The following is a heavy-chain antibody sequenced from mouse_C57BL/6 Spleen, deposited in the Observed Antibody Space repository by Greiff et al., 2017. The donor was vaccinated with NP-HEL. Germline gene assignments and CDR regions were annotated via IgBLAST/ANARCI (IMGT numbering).Heavy chain of an antibody. CDR2: ISSGSSTI. V-gene: IGHV5-17*01. D-gene: IGHD2-5*01. CDR1: GFTFSDYG. CDR3: ARPYYSNSPWFAY. Sequence: EVKLMESGGGLVKPGGSLKLSCAASGFTFSDYGMHWVRQAPEKGLEWVAYISSGSSTIYYADTVKGRFTISRDNAKNTLFLQMTSLRSEDTAMYYCARPYYSNSPWFAYWGQGTLVTVSA. J-gene: IGHJ3*01.